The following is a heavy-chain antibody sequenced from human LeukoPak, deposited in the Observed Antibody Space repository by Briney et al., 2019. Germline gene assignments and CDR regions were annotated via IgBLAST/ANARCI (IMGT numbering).Heavy chain of an antibody. CDR3: AQTWFGELFGTGNYFDY. CDR1: GGSISSSSYY. V-gene: IGHV4-39*07. Sequence: SETLSLTCTVSGGSISSSSYYWGWIRQPPGKGLEWIGSIYYSGSTYYNPPLKSRVTISVDTSKNQFSLKLSSVTAADTAVYYCAQTWFGELFGTGNYFDYWGQGTLVTVSS. CDR2: IYYSGST. J-gene: IGHJ4*02. D-gene: IGHD3-10*01.